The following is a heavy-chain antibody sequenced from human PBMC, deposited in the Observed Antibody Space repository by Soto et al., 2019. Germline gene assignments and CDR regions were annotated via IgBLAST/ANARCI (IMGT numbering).Heavy chain of an antibody. CDR1: GGSISSGGYY. Sequence: QVQLQESGPGLVKPSQTLSLTCTVSGGSISSGGYYWSWIRQHPGKGLEWIGYIYYSGSTYYNPSLKSRVTISVDTSKNQFSLKLSSVTAADTAVYYCARARGRLVPEGYRFDPWGQGTLVTVSS. J-gene: IGHJ5*02. CDR2: IYYSGST. CDR3: ARARGRLVPEGYRFDP. V-gene: IGHV4-31*03. D-gene: IGHD6-6*01.